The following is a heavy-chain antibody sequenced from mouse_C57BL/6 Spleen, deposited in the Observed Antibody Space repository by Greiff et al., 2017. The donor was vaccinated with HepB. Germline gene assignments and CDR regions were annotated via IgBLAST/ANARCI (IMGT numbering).Heavy chain of an antibody. V-gene: IGHV2-6-1*01. D-gene: IGHD1-1*01. J-gene: IGHJ1*03. Sequence: VQLVESGPGLVAPSQSLSITCTVSGFSLTSYGVHWVRQPPGKGLEWLVVIWSDGSTTYNSALKSRLSISKDDSKSQVFLKMNSLQTDDTAMYYCARHSYCGSSYGWYFDVWGTGTTVTVSS. CDR3: ARHSYCGSSYGWYFDV. CDR1: GFSLTSYG. CDR2: IWSDGST.